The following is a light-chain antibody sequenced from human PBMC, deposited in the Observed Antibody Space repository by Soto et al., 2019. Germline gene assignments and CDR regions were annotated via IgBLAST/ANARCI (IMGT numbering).Light chain of an antibody. Sequence: ETVLTQSPANLSVSPEERATLSCRASQSIGSDLAWYQHKPGQGPRLLIYYASTRATGIPAKFSGSGSGTEFSLTISNLQSVDSAIYYCQQYNDWPRTFGQGTKVDIK. J-gene: IGKJ1*01. CDR1: QSIGSD. CDR3: QQYNDWPRT. V-gene: IGKV3-15*01. CDR2: YAS.